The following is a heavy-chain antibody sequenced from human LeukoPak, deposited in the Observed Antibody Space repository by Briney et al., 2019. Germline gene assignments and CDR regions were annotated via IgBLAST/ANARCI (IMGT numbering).Heavy chain of an antibody. J-gene: IGHJ4*02. Sequence: PSETLSLTCAVSGYSISSDNYWVWIRQPPGQGLEWTGGIYHSGSTYYNPSLKRRVTMSVATSKNQFSLKLSSVTAADPAVNYCARAPRDSSSSNYMRRFDYWGQGTLVTVSS. D-gene: IGHD3-22*01. CDR1: GYSISSDNY. CDR3: ARAPRDSSSSNYMRRFDY. V-gene: IGHV4-38-2*01. CDR2: IYHSGST.